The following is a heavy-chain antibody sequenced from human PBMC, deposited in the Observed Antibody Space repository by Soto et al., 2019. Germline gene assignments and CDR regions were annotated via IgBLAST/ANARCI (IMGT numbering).Heavy chain of an antibody. V-gene: IGHV3-7*05. CDR3: VRGLSTGSPRFCY. CDR1: EFTFSTHW. Sequence: GGSQRLPCAASEFTFSTHWVTWVRLAPGKGLEWVANIEGDGSEKNYVDSVKGRFTVSRDNAKRSLYLQMNSLRVEDTAVYYCVRGLSTGSPRFCYWAQGTLVTVSS. D-gene: IGHD1-1*01. CDR2: IEGDGSEK. J-gene: IGHJ4*02.